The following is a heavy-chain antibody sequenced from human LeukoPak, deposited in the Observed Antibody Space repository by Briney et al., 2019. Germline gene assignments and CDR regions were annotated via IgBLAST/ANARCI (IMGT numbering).Heavy chain of an antibody. CDR1: GFTVSSNY. CDR3: ARDRGGCYYDSSGYYDY. D-gene: IGHD3-22*01. V-gene: IGHV3-53*01. CDR2: IYSGGST. Sequence: PGGSLRLSCAASGFTVSSNYMSWVRQAPGKGLEWVSVIYSGGSTYYADSVKGRFTISRDNSKNTLYLQMNSLRAEDTAVYYCARDRGGCYYDSSGYYDYWGQGTLVTVSS. J-gene: IGHJ4*02.